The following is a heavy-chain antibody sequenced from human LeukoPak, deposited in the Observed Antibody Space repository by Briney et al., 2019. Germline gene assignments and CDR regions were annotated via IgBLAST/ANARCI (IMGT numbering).Heavy chain of an antibody. J-gene: IGHJ3*02. V-gene: IGHV1-2*06. CDR1: GYTFTGYY. D-gene: IGHD4/OR15-4a*01. CDR3: ARAKDNYRGNDAFDI. Sequence: ASVKVSCKASGYTFTGYYMHWVRQAPGQGLEWMGRINPNSGGTNYAQKFQGRVTMTRDTSISTAYMELSRLRSDDTAVYYCARAKDNYRGNDAFDIWGQGTMVTVYS. CDR2: INPNSGGT.